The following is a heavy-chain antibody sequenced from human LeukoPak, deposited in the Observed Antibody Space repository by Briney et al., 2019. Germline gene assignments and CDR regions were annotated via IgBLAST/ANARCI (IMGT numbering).Heavy chain of an antibody. CDR3: ARPTLGATRGLDY. D-gene: IGHD1-26*01. J-gene: IGHJ4*02. CDR2: IYYSGST. V-gene: IGHV4-39*01. Sequence: SETLSLTCTVSGGSISSSSYYWAWIRQPPGKGLEWIGSIYYSGSTYYNPSLKSRVTISVDTSKNQFSLKLSSVTAADTAVYYCARPTLGATRGLDYWGQGTLVTVSS. CDR1: GGSISSSSYY.